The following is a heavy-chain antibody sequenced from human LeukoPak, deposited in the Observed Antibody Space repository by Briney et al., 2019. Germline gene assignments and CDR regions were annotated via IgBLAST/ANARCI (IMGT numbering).Heavy chain of an antibody. J-gene: IGHJ4*02. CDR2: ISSSSSTI. Sequence: GGSLRLSCAASGFTFSSYSMNWVRQAPGKGLEGVSYISSSSSTIYYADSVKGRFTISRDNAKNSLYLQMNSLRAEDTAVYYCVRDPGYYGSGSIDYWGQGTLVTVSS. CDR1: GFTFSSYS. D-gene: IGHD3-10*01. CDR3: VRDPGYYGSGSIDY. V-gene: IGHV3-48*04.